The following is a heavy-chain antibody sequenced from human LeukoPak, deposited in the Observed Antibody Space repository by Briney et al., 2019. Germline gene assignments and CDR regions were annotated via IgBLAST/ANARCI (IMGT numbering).Heavy chain of an antibody. V-gene: IGHV4-59*01. J-gene: IGHJ5*02. D-gene: IGHD6-19*01. CDR2: ICYSGST. CDR3: ARVYSSGWYDWFDP. CDR1: GGSISSYY. Sequence: SETLSLTCTVSGGSISSYYWSWIRQPPGKGLEWIGYICYSGSTNYNPSLKSRVTISVDTSKNQFSLKLSSVTAADTAVYYCARVYSSGWYDWFDPWGQGTLVTVSS.